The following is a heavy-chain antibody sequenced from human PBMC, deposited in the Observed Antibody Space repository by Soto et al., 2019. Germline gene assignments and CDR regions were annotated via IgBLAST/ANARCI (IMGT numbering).Heavy chain of an antibody. CDR2: IYSGGST. Sequence: GGSLRLSCAASGFTVSSNYMSWVRQAPGKGLEWVSVIYSGGSTYYADSVKGRFTISRDNSKNTLYLKMNSLRAEDTAVYYCARDLYYYGMDVWGQGTTVTVSS. CDR1: GFTVSSNY. V-gene: IGHV3-53*01. J-gene: IGHJ6*02. CDR3: ARDLYYYGMDV.